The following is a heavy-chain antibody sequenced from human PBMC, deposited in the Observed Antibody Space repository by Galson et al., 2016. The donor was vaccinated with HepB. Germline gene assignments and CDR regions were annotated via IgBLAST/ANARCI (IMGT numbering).Heavy chain of an antibody. D-gene: IGHD2-15*01. J-gene: IGHJ3*02. CDR3: ALSWDGAFDI. CDR2: ISAFNGDT. V-gene: IGHV1-18*01. Sequence: SVKVSCKASGYTFTSYGISWVRQAPGQGLEWMGWISAFNGDTNYAPKLKGRVTMPTDTSTKTAYMELRSLRSDDAAVYYCALSWDGAFDIWGQGTMVTVSS. CDR1: GYTFTSYG.